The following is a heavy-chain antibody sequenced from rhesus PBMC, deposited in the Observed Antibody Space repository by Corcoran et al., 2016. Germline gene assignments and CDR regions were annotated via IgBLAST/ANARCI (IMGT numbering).Heavy chain of an antibody. CDR3: ARYKLAAGTYGGLDS. CDR1: GGSISSKH. J-gene: IGHJ6*01. CDR2: IYGGSGST. D-gene: IGHD6-13*01. V-gene: IGHV4-147*01. Sequence: QVQLQESGPGLVKPSETLSLTCAVSGGSISSKHWSWIRQSPGKGLEWIGYIYGGSGSTSYNPSLKSRVTISTDTSKNQFSLKLSSVTAADTAVYYCARYKLAAGTYGGLDSWGQGVVVTVSS.